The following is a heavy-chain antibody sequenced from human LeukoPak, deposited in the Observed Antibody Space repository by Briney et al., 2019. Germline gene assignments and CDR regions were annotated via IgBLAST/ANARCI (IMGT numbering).Heavy chain of an antibody. CDR1: GYTFTSYY. J-gene: IGHJ4*02. CDR3: ARAKGYYDSSGYRNDGTFDY. Sequence: ASVKVSCKASGYTFTSYYMHWVRQAPGQGLEWMGWSNPNSGATKYAQKFQGRVTLTRDTSISTAYMELSSLRSDDTAVYYCARAKGYYDSSGYRNDGTFDYWGQGTLVTVSS. V-gene: IGHV1-2*02. CDR2: SNPNSGAT. D-gene: IGHD3-22*01.